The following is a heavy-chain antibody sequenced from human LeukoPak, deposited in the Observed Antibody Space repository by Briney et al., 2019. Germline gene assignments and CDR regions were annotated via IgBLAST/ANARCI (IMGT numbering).Heavy chain of an antibody. CDR1: GGSISSYY. J-gene: IGHJ4*02. V-gene: IGHV4-59*01. Sequence: PSETLSLTCTVSGGSISSYYWSWIRQPPGKGLEWIGFIYYSGSANYNPSLRSRVTISVDTSKNQFSLKLSSVTAADTAVYYCARRIPAAGHSSYYFDSWGQGALVTVSS. D-gene: IGHD6-13*01. CDR2: IYYSGSA. CDR3: ARRIPAAGHSSYYFDS.